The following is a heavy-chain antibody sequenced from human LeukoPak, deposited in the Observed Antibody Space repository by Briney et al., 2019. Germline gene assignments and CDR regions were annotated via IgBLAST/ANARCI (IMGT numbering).Heavy chain of an antibody. CDR2: IIPIFGTV. J-gene: IGHJ5*02. CDR3: ARDHEWQQLGHNWFDP. V-gene: IGHV1-69*05. Sequence: SVKVSCKASGGTFSSYAISWVRQAPGQGLEWTGGIIPIFGTVNYAQKFQGRGTITTDESTSTAYMELSSLRSEDTAVYYCARDHEWQQLGHNWFDPWGQGTLVTVSS. D-gene: IGHD6-13*01. CDR1: GGTFSSYA.